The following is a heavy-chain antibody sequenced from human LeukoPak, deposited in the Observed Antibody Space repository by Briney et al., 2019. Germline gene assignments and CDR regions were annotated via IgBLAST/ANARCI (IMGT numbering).Heavy chain of an antibody. J-gene: IGHJ6*02. Sequence: GGSLRLSCAASGFTFSDYYMSWIRQAPGKGLEWVSYISSSGSTIYYADSVKGRFTISRDNAKNSLYLQMNSLRAEDTAVYYCARDGGVGARRYYYYYYGMDVWGQGTTVTVSS. V-gene: IGHV3-11*01. CDR3: ARDGGVGARRYYYYYYGMDV. D-gene: IGHD1-26*01. CDR2: ISSSGSTI. CDR1: GFTFSDYY.